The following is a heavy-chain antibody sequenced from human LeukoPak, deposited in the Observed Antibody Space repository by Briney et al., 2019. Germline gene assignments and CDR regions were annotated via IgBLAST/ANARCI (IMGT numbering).Heavy chain of an antibody. Sequence: GGSLRLSCAASGFTFSSYAMHWVRQAPGKGLEWVAVISYDGSNKYYADSVKGRFTTSRDNSKNTLYLQMNSLRAEDTAVYYCARTVLLWFGSFDYWGQGTLVTVSS. CDR3: ARTVLLWFGSFDY. CDR2: ISYDGSNK. J-gene: IGHJ4*02. CDR1: GFTFSSYA. D-gene: IGHD3-10*01. V-gene: IGHV3-30-3*01.